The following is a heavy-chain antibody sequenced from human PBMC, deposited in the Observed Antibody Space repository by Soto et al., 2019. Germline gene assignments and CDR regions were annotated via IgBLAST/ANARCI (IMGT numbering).Heavy chain of an antibody. J-gene: IGHJ4*02. D-gene: IGHD3-16*01. CDR1: GFSLNTSDVG. Sequence: QITLNESGPALVKPTQTLTLTCTFSGFSLNTSDVGVGWIRQPPGKALEWLGVVYWDDDKTYSPSLKSRLTITKDTPKNQVVLRITKMDPVNTATDSCAHCRGGVASFWGQGTLVPVSS. CDR3: AHCRGGVASF. V-gene: IGHV2-5*02. CDR2: VYWDDDK.